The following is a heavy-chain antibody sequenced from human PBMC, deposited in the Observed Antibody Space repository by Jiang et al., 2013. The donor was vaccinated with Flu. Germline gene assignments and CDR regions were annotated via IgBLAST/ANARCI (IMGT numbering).Heavy chain of an antibody. V-gene: IGHV2-70*12. J-gene: IGHJ3*02. Sequence: KPTQTLTLTCTFSGFSLSTSGMCVSWIRQPPGKALEWLARIDWDDDKYYSTSLKTRLTISKDTSKNQVVLTMTNMDPVDTATYYCAHPTGDPWFPAFDIWGQGTMVTVSS. D-gene: IGHD7-27*01. CDR1: GFSLSTSGMC. CDR2: IDWDDDK. CDR3: AHPTGDPWFPAFDI.